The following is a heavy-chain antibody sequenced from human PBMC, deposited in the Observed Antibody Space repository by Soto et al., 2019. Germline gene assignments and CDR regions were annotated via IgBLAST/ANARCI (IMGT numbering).Heavy chain of an antibody. J-gene: IGHJ4*02. CDR2: IIPIFGTA. CDR3: ARYSSDSSGYYDGY. D-gene: IGHD3-22*01. Sequence: QVQLVQSGAEVKKPGSSVKVSCKASGGTFSSYAISWVRQAPGQGLEWMGGIIPIFGTANYAQKFQGRVTITADESTSTANMELSSLRSEDTAVYYCARYSSDSSGYYDGYWGQGTLVTVSS. CDR1: GGTFSSYA. V-gene: IGHV1-69*01.